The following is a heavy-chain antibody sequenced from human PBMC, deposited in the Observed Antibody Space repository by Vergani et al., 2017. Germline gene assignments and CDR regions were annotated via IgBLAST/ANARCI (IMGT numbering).Heavy chain of an antibody. Sequence: EVQLVESGGGLVQPGGSLRLSCAASGFTFSSYWMSWVRQAPGKGLEWVANIKEDGSEKYYEDLVKGRFTISRDNAKNALYLQMNSLRAEDTAVYYCARTSYDYVWGGLPLGYFDYWGQGTLVTVSS. CDR3: ARTSYDYVWGGLPLGYFDY. D-gene: IGHD3-16*01. J-gene: IGHJ4*02. CDR1: GFTFSSYW. CDR2: IKEDGSEK. V-gene: IGHV3-7*01.